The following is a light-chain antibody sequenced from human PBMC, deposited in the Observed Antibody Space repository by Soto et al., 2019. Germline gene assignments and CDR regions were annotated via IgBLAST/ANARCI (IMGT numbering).Light chain of an antibody. J-gene: IGKJ4*01. V-gene: IGKV3D-20*02. CDR1: PSVSSSY. CDR3: QQHSNWPLT. CDR2: GAS. Sequence: IGVTDSPCTLSVSPGERATLSSTASPSVSSSYLAWYQQKPGQTPRLLMYGASSRATGIPERFSASGSGTDFTLTISSLEPEDFTVYYCQQHSNWPLTFGGGTKVDIK.